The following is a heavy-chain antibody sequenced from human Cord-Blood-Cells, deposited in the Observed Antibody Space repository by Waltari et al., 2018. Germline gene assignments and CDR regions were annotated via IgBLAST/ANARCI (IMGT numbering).Heavy chain of an antibody. CDR1: GGSISSGSYY. CDR3: ARLWYFDY. Sequence: QLQLQESGPGLVKPSETLSLTCTVSGGSISSGSYYWGWIRQPPGKGLEWFGSIYYSGSTYSNPSLKSRVTISVDTSKNQFSLKLSSVTAADTAVYYCARLWYFDYWGQGTLVTVSS. J-gene: IGHJ4*02. CDR2: IYYSGST. V-gene: IGHV4-39*01.